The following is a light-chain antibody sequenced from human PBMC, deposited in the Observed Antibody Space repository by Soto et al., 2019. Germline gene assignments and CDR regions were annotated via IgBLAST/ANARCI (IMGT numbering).Light chain of an antibody. CDR1: QSVSSY. J-gene: IGKJ2*02. CDR2: DAS. V-gene: IGKV3-11*01. Sequence: EIVLTQSPATLSLSPGERATLSCRASQSVSSYLAWYQQKPGQAPRLLIHDASNRATGIPARFSGSGSGTEFNLAISSLEPEYFALYCFQQRSSWPRGTFGQGTKLEIK. CDR3: QQRSSWPRGT.